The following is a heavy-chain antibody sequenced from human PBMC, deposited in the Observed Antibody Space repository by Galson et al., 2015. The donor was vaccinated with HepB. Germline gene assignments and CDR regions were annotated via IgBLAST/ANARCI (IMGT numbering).Heavy chain of an antibody. Sequence: SLRLSCAASGFTFSSYWMAWVRQAPGKGLEWVANIKQDGSGRNYVDSVKGRLSISRDNAKNSLYLQMNSLRVEDTAVYYCARASWIQLWSHYYDYYAMDVWGQGTTVTVSS. CDR1: GFTFSSYW. J-gene: IGHJ6*02. V-gene: IGHV3-7*03. CDR2: IKQDGSGR. D-gene: IGHD5-18*01. CDR3: ARASWIQLWSHYYDYYAMDV.